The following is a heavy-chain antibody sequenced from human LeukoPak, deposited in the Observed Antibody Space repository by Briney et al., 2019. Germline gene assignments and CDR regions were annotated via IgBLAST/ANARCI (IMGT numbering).Heavy chain of an antibody. V-gene: IGHV3-74*01. CDR1: GFTFSSYW. CDR2: INSDGSST. Sequence: GGSLRLSCAASGFTFSSYWMHWVRQAPGKGLVWVSRINSDGSSTSYADSVKGRFTISRDNAKNTLYLQMNSLRAEDTAVYYCASNLGEWELLIDYWGQGTLVTVSS. J-gene: IGHJ4*02. D-gene: IGHD1-26*01. CDR3: ASNLGEWELLIDY.